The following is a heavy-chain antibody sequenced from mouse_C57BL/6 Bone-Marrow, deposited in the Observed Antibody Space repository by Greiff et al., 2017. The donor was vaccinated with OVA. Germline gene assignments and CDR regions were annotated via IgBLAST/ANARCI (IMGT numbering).Heavy chain of an antibody. D-gene: IGHD1-1*01. CDR1: GFTFSDYY. J-gene: IGHJ3*01. V-gene: IGHV5-16*01. Sequence: EVNLVESEGGLVQPGSSMKLSCTASGFTFSDYYMAWVRQVPEKGLEWVANINYDGSSTYYLDSLKSRFIISRDNAKNILYLQMSSLKSEDTATYYCARDGSSPFAYWGQGTLVTVSA. CDR2: INYDGSST. CDR3: ARDGSSPFAY.